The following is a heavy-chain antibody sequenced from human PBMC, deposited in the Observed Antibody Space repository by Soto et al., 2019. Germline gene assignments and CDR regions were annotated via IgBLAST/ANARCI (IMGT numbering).Heavy chain of an antibody. J-gene: IGHJ4*02. CDR1: GFTFTTYA. Sequence: GGSLRLSCAASGFTFTTYAVDWVRQAPGKGLEWVAVISYDGTNIYYADSVKGRFTVSRDNSKNTVYLQMDSLRAEDTAVYYCARAGLKQFVRTHFDYWGQGTLVTVSS. CDR2: ISYDGTNI. CDR3: ARAGLKQFVRTHFDY. V-gene: IGHV3-30-3*01. D-gene: IGHD6-6*01.